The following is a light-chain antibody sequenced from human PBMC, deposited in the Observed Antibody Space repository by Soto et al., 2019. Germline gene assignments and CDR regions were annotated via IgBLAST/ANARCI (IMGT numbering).Light chain of an antibody. Sequence: EIVLTQSPATLSLSPGERATLSCRASQSVSSYLAWYQQKHGQAPRLLIYDASNRATGIPARFSGSGSGTDLTITISSLEPEDGEVYYCQQRSNWLWTFGQGTKVDIK. CDR2: DAS. CDR3: QQRSNWLWT. V-gene: IGKV3-11*01. J-gene: IGKJ1*01. CDR1: QSVSSY.